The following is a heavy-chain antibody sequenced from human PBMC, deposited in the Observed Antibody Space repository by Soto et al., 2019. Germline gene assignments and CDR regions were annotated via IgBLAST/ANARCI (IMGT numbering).Heavy chain of an antibody. CDR3: TRWDY. CDR2: VSYTGST. Sequence: QVHLQESGPGLVKPSQTLSLACSVSGESITSLGYYCTWVRQPPGKGLERIGFVSYTGSTFYNSALRSRVTISRHTSQNQFFLAVKSVTVADTAMYFCTRWDYWGQGVLVTVSS. J-gene: IGHJ4*02. V-gene: IGHV4-31*03. CDR1: GESITSLGYY.